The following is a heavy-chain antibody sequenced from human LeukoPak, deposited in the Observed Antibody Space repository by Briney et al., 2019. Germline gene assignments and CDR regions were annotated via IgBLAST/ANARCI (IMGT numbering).Heavy chain of an antibody. D-gene: IGHD3-22*01. CDR3: AKGDYYDSSRGIDY. J-gene: IGHJ4*02. CDR2: ISWDGGST. V-gene: IGHV3-43D*03. CDR1: GFTFDDYA. Sequence: AGGSLRLSCAASGFTFDDYAMHWVRQAPGKGLEWVSLISWDGGSTYYADSVKGRFTISGDNSKNSLYLQMNSLRAEDTALYYCAKGDYYDSSRGIDYWGQGTLVTVSS.